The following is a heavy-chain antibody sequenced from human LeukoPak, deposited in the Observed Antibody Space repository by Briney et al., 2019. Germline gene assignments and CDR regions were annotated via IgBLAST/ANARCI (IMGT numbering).Heavy chain of an antibody. CDR2: ISYDGSNK. V-gene: IGHV3-30*04. J-gene: IGHJ4*02. CDR1: GFTFSSYA. D-gene: IGHD3-10*01. Sequence: GRSLRLSCAASGFTFSSYAMHWVRQAPGKGLEWVAVISYDGSNKYYADSVKGRFTISRDNSKNTLYLQMNSLRAEDTALYYCARAGSYYGSGSYSGVGDYWGQGTLVTVSS. CDR3: ARAGSYYGSGSYSGVGDY.